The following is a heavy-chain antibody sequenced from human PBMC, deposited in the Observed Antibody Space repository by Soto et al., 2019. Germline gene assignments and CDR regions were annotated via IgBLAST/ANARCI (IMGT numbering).Heavy chain of an antibody. J-gene: IGHJ4*02. CDR3: VRRVSGNYDY. V-gene: IGHV3-64*01. Sequence: EVQLAESGGGMDQPGGSLRLSCVASGFTFSSYDMHWVRQAPGKGLEYVSSISSNGGTTYYGNSVKGRFTIYRDNSKNTLYLQMGSLRAEDMAVYYCVRRVSGNYDYWGQGTLVTVSS. D-gene: IGHD1-7*01. CDR2: ISSNGGTT. CDR1: GFTFSSYD.